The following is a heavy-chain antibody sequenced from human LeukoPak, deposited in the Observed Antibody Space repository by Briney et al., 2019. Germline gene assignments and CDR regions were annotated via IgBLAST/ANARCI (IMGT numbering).Heavy chain of an antibody. CDR1: GFTFSSYN. J-gene: IGHJ3*02. CDR3: AKLPPPMVRDHDAFDI. CDR2: ISYDGSNK. Sequence: GGSLRLSCAASGFTFSSYNMNWVRQAPGKGLEWVAVISYDGSNKYYADSVKGRFTISRDNSKNTLYLQMNSLRAEDTAVYYCAKLPPPMVRDHDAFDIWGQGQWSPSLQ. D-gene: IGHD3-10*01. V-gene: IGHV3-30*18.